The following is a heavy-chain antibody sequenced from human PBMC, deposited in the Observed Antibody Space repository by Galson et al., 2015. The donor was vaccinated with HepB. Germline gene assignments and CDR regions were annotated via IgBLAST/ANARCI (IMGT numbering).Heavy chain of an antibody. CDR3: AGERVVIPPIGMDV. D-gene: IGHD3-3*01. V-gene: IGHV3-11*01. CDR2: ISSSGSRI. J-gene: IGHJ6*02. CDR1: GVTFSDYY. Sequence: SLRLSCAASGVTFSDYYMSWIRQAPGKGLEWVSYISSSGSRIYYADSVKGRFTISRDNAKKSVHLQMNSLRAEDTAVYYCAGERVVIPPIGMDVWGQGTTVTVSS.